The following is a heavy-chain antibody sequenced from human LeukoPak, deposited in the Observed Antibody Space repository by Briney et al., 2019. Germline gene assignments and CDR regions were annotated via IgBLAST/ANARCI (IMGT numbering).Heavy chain of an antibody. V-gene: IGHV3-21*01. J-gene: IGHJ6*04. Sequence: GGSLRLSCAASGFTFSSYSMNWVRQAPGKGLEGVSSISNSSSYIYYADPGKVRFTTSRDNAKNYMYLQMNSLRAEDTAVYYCARARSKRNIVVVPARYGMDVWGKGTTVTVSS. CDR1: GFTFSSYS. CDR3: ARARSKRNIVVVPARYGMDV. CDR2: ISNSSSYI. D-gene: IGHD2-2*01.